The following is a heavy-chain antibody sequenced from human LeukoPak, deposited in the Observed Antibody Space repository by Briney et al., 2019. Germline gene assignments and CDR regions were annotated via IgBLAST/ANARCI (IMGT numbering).Heavy chain of an antibody. J-gene: IGHJ5*02. CDR2: ISTSSSYI. CDR3: ARGADGVSSNSRGWFDP. D-gene: IGHD2-15*01. V-gene: IGHV3-21*01. Sequence: GGSLRLSCAASGFTFTSYEMNWVRRAPGKGLEWVSSISTSSSYIYYADSVRGRFTISRDNAKNSLYLQMNSLRAEDTAVYSCARGADGVSSNSRGWFDPWGQGTLVTVSS. CDR1: GFTFTSYE.